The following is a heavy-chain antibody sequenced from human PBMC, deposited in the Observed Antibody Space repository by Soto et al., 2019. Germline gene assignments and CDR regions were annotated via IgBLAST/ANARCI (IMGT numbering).Heavy chain of an antibody. V-gene: IGHV4-39*01. D-gene: IGHD3-10*01. Sequence: PSETLSLTCTFSGGSISSSSYYWGWIRQPPGKGLEWMGGIYYSGRTYYNPPLKSRVTISVDTSKKQLSLKLSSVTAADTAVYYCATPRYYGSGSYFYLKWFDPWGQGTLVTVSS. CDR1: GGSISSSSYY. J-gene: IGHJ5*02. CDR2: IYYSGRT. CDR3: ATPRYYGSGSYFYLKWFDP.